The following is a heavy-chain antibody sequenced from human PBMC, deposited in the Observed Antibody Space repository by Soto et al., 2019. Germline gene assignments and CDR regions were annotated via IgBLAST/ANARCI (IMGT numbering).Heavy chain of an antibody. Sequence: QVHLVQSGAEVKNPGASVKVSCKGSGYDFTTYGITWVRQAPGQGLEWMAWISAHNGNTNYAPNLQGRVTVTRDASTSTAYIERRRLRSAEPAVYYCARGRDGDAWGQGALVTVSS. CDR2: ISAHNGNT. CDR3: ARGRDGDA. V-gene: IGHV1-18*01. CDR1: GYDFTTYG. D-gene: IGHD3-10*01. J-gene: IGHJ5*02.